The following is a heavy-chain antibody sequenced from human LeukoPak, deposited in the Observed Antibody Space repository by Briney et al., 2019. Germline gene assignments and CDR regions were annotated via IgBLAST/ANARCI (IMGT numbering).Heavy chain of an antibody. J-gene: IGHJ4*02. V-gene: IGHV3-73*01. CDR1: GFTFSGSA. Sequence: GGSLRLSCAASGFTFSGSAMHWVRQASGKGLEWVGRIRSKANSYATAYAASVKGRFTISRDDSKNTAYLQMNSLKTEDTAVYYCTSLLVGVSLLTNYWGQGTLVTVSS. CDR2: IRSKANSYAT. D-gene: IGHD1-26*01. CDR3: TSLLVGVSLLTNY.